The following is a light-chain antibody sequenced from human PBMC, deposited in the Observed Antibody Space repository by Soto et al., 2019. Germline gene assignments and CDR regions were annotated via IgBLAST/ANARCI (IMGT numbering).Light chain of an antibody. Sequence: DIQMTQSPSTLSASVGDRVTITCRASQSISSWLAWYQQKPGKAPKLLVYGASTLQSGVPSRFGGRGSGTEFTLTISSLQPDDFATSYCQQYDTYSPFSFGQGTKLEIK. V-gene: IGKV1-5*01. CDR3: QQYDTYSPFS. CDR1: QSISSW. J-gene: IGKJ2*01. CDR2: GAS.